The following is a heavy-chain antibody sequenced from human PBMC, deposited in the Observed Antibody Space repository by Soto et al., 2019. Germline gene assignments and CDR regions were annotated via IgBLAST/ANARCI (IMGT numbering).Heavy chain of an antibody. J-gene: IGHJ6*02. CDR1: GGTFSSYA. V-gene: IGHV1-69*13. Sequence: SVKVSCKASGGTFSSYAISWVRQAPGQGLEWMGGIIPIFGTANYAQKFQGRVTITADESTSTAYMELSSLRSEDTAVYYCARVALAGAGTNYYYYGMDVWGQGTTVTVSS. CDR2: IIPIFGTA. CDR3: ARVALAGAGTNYYYYGMDV. D-gene: IGHD6-19*01.